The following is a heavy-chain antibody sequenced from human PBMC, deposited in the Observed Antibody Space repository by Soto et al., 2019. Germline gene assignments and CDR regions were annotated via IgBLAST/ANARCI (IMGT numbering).Heavy chain of an antibody. CDR1: GFSFRNYA. V-gene: IGHV3-23*01. Sequence: EVQLLESGGGLVQPGGSLRLSCAASGFSFRNYAMSWVRQAPGKGLEWVSAISGDGGTTYYADSVKGRFTISRDNSKNTLYLQLNSLRAEDTASYYCAKDQYGSSSWPLDFDFWGQGTLVTVSP. J-gene: IGHJ4*02. D-gene: IGHD6-13*01. CDR2: ISGDGGTT. CDR3: AKDQYGSSSWPLDFDF.